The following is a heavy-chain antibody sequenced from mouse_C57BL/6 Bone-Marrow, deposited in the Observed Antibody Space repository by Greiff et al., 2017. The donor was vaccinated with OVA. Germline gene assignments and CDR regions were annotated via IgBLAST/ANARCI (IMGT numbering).Heavy chain of an antibody. Sequence: QVQLQQSGAELVKPGASVKMSCKASGYTFTSYWITWVKQRPGQGLEWIGDIYPGSGSTNYNEKFKSKATLTVDTSSSTAYMQLSSLTSEDSAVYYCARIGEALELEGDYWGQGTTLTVSS. D-gene: IGHD2-14*01. V-gene: IGHV1-55*01. J-gene: IGHJ2*01. CDR1: GYTFTSYW. CDR3: ARIGEALELEGDY. CDR2: IYPGSGST.